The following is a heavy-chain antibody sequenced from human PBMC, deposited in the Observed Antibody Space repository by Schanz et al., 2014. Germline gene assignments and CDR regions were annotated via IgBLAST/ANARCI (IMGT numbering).Heavy chain of an antibody. Sequence: EVQLVESGGVLVQPGGSLRLSCAASGFTFTNYAMSWVRQAPGKGLEWVSLISDSGDTAYYADSVKGRFTISGDSSKYTVYLQMNSLRADDTAVYYCAKGPYYYYYMDVWGNGTTVTVSS. CDR2: ISDSGDTA. CDR1: GFTFTNYA. V-gene: IGHV3-23*04. J-gene: IGHJ6*03. CDR3: AKGPYYYYYMDV.